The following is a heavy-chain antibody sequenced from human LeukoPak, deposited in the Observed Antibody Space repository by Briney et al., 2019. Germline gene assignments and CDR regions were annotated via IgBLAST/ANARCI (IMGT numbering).Heavy chain of an antibody. V-gene: IGHV4-59*01. Sequence: SETLSLTCTVSGGSINSSYWSWIRQPPGKGLEWIGYIYYSGSSNYNPSLKSRVTISVDTSKNQFSLKLSSVTAADSAVYYCARTFNSIYGMDVWGQGSTVTVSS. J-gene: IGHJ6*02. CDR3: ARTFNSIYGMDV. D-gene: IGHD2-21*01. CDR2: IYYSGSS. CDR1: GGSINSSY.